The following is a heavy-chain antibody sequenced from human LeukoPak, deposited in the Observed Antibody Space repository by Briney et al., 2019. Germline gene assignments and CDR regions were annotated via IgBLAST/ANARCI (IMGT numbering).Heavy chain of an antibody. D-gene: IGHD1-26*01. CDR3: AALPGLKWERLM. J-gene: IGHJ4*02. Sequence: SVKVSCKASGFTFTSSALQWVRQARGQRVEWIGWIVVGSGNTNYAQKFQQRVTNTRDMSTSPAYMALSSLRSEDTAVHYCAALPGLKWERLMWGEGTLVTVSS. V-gene: IGHV1-58*01. CDR2: IVVGSGNT. CDR1: GFTFTSSA.